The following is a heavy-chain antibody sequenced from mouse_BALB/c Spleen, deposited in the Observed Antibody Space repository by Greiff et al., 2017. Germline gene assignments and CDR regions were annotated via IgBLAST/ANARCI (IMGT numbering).Heavy chain of an antibody. Sequence: EVKLVESGGDLVKPGGSLKLSCAASGFTFSSYGMSWVRQTPDKRLEWVATISSGGSYTYYPDSVKGRFTISRDNAKNTLYLQMSSLKSEDTAMYYCARHETTTRYFDYWGQGTTLTVSS. J-gene: IGHJ2*01. V-gene: IGHV5-6*01. CDR3: ARHETTTRYFDY. CDR1: GFTFSSYG. CDR2: ISSGGSYT. D-gene: IGHD1-1*01.